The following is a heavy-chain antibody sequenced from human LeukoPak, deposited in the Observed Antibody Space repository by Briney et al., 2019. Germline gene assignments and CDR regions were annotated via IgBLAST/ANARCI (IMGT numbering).Heavy chain of an antibody. V-gene: IGHV3-11*01. CDR1: GFTFSDYY. Sequence: PGGPLRLSCAASGFTFSDYYMSWIRQAPGKGLEWVSYISSSGSTIYYADSVKGRFTIYRDNAKNSLYLQMNSLRAEDTAVYYCAREDAAMVLRYWGQGTLVTVSS. CDR3: AREDAAMVLRY. CDR2: ISSSGSTI. J-gene: IGHJ4*02. D-gene: IGHD5-18*01.